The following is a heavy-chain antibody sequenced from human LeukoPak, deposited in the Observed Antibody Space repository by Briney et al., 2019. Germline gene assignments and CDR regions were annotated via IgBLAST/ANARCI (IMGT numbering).Heavy chain of an antibody. CDR2: ISSNSSYI. Sequence: PGGSLRLSCAASGFTFSSYSMNWVRQAPGKGLEWVSSISSNSSYIYYADSVKGRFTISRDNAKNSLYLQMNSLRAEDTAVYYCARVWVSIAAAGHLQYYYYGMDVWGQGTTVTVSS. D-gene: IGHD6-13*01. J-gene: IGHJ6*02. CDR1: GFTFSSYS. CDR3: ARVWVSIAAAGHLQYYYYGMDV. V-gene: IGHV3-21*01.